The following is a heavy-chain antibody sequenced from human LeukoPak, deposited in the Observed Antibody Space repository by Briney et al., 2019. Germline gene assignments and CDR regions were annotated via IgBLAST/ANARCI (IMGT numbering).Heavy chain of an antibody. CDR3: ARDRREMATTDAFDI. CDR1: GYTFTSYY. D-gene: IGHD5-24*01. CDR2: INLSGGST. V-gene: IGHV1-46*01. J-gene: IGHJ3*02. Sequence: ASVKVSCKASGYTFTSYYMHWVRQAPGQGLEWMGIINLSGGSTSYAQKFQGRVTMTRDTSTSTVYMELSSLRSEDTAVYYCARDRREMATTDAFDIWGQGTMVTVSS.